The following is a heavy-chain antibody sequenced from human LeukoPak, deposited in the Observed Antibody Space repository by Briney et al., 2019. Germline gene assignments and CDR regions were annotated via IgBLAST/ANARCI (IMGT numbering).Heavy chain of an antibody. D-gene: IGHD2-15*01. J-gene: IGHJ5*02. Sequence: GRSLRLSCAASGFTFDDYAMHWVRQAPGKGLEWVSGISWNSGSIGYADSVKGRFTISRDNAKNSLYLQMNSLRAEDTALYYCAGQVVVVAATDWLDPWGQGTLVTVSS. V-gene: IGHV3-9*01. CDR1: GFTFDDYA. CDR2: ISWNSGSI. CDR3: AGQVVVVAATDWLDP.